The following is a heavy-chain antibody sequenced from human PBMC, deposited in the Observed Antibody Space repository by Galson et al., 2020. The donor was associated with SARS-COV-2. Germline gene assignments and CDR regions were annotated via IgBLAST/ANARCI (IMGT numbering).Heavy chain of an antibody. V-gene: IGHV1-2*02. Sequence: ASVKVSCKASGYTFTGYYMHWVRQAPGQGLEWMGWINPNSGGTNYAQKFQGRVTMTRDTSISTAYMELSRLRSDDTAVYYCERGQQLTYYMDVWGKGTPVTVSS. CDR3: ERGQQLTYYMDV. D-gene: IGHD6-13*01. CDR2: INPNSGGT. CDR1: GYTFTGYY. J-gene: IGHJ6*03.